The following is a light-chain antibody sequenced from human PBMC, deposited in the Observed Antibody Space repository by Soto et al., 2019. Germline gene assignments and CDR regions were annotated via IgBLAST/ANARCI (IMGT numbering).Light chain of an antibody. J-gene: IGKJ3*01. CDR1: QPISIY. V-gene: IGKV1-39*01. Sequence: DLQMTQSPSSLSASVGDRVTMTCRASQPISIYLNWYQQKPGRAPKILIYAASRLRSVVPSRFSADGSGTDFTLTISSLQPEDFATYYCLQSSSTPPFTFGPGTKVDLK. CDR3: LQSSSTPPFT. CDR2: AAS.